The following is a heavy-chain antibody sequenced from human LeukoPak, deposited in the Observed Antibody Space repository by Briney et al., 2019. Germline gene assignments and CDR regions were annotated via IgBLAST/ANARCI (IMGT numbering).Heavy chain of an antibody. CDR3: ATAYYDFWSGYYPGYFDY. V-gene: IGHV4-38-2*02. J-gene: IGHJ4*02. Sequence: SETLSLTCSVSGYSIRSGFYWGWIRQPPGKGLEWIGSIFHSGSTYYNPSLKSRVTISVDTSKNQFSLKLSSVTAADTAVYYCATAYYDFWSGYYPGYFDYWGQGTLVTVSS. D-gene: IGHD3-3*01. CDR1: GYSIRSGFY. CDR2: IFHSGST.